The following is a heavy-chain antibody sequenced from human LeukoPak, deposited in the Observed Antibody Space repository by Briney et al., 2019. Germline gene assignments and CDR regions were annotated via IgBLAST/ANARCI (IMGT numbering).Heavy chain of an antibody. Sequence: GGSLRLSCAASGFTFSSYSMNWVRQAPGKGLEWVSSISSSSSYIYYADSVKGRFTISRDNAKNSLYLQMNSLRAEDTAVYYCASLKVDDYVWGSYRYTKGGDYWGQGTLVTVSS. CDR1: GFTFSSYS. V-gene: IGHV3-21*04. CDR3: ASLKVDDYVWGSYRYTKGGDY. CDR2: ISSSSSYI. D-gene: IGHD3-16*02. J-gene: IGHJ4*02.